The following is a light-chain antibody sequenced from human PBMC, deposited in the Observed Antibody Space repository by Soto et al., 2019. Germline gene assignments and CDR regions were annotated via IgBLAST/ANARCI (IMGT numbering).Light chain of an antibody. CDR2: DTS. CDR3: LQHNSYPQT. CDR1: QTVSNK. Sequence: IVLTQSPATLSSSPVERATLSCRASQTVSNKLAWYQHKPGQAPRLLIHDTSNRATGIPARFSGSGSGTDFTLTISSLQPEDFETYYCLQHNSYPQTFGQGTKVDIK. J-gene: IGKJ1*01. V-gene: IGKV3-11*01.